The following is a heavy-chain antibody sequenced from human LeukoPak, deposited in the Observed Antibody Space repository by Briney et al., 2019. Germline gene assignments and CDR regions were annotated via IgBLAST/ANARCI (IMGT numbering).Heavy chain of an antibody. V-gene: IGHV3-15*01. CDR2: IKSKTDGGTT. J-gene: IGHJ6*03. CDR1: GFTFSNVW. Sequence: KPGGSLRLSCAASGFTFSNVWMSWVRQAPGKGLEWVGRIKSKTDGGTTDYAAPGKGRFTISRDDSKNTLYLQMNSLKTEDTAVYYCTIYRVVVAANYYYMDVWGKGTTVTVSS. CDR3: TIYRVVVAANYYYMDV. D-gene: IGHD2-15*01.